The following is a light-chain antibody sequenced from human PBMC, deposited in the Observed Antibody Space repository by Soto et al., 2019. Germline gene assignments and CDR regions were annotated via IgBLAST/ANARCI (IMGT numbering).Light chain of an antibody. J-gene: IGLJ1*01. CDR3: AAWDDSLNGYV. Sequence: QSVLTQPPSASGTPGQRVTISCSGSSSNIAPNTVNWYQHLPGAAPQLLIFANDRRPSGVAARFSGSRSGTSASLAISGLQSEDEADYYCAAWDDSLNGYVFGTGTKVTVL. CDR2: AND. V-gene: IGLV1-44*01. CDR1: SSNIAPNT.